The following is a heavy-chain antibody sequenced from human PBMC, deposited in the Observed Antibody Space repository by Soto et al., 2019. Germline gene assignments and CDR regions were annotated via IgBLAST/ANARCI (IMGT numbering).Heavy chain of an antibody. D-gene: IGHD2-15*01. Sequence: PGGSLRLSCAASGFVLSDYYMSWIRQAPGKGLEWVSYISSSGTYINYADSVKGRFTISRDNAKNSLSLQMHSVIPEDTAVYYCATAIGSCSLEFFQDWGQGTLVTVSS. J-gene: IGHJ1*01. CDR3: ATAIGSCSLEFFQD. V-gene: IGHV3-11*06. CDR2: ISSSGTYI. CDR1: GFVLSDYY.